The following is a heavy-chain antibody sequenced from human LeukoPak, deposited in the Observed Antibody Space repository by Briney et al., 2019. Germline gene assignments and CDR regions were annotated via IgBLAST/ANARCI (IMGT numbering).Heavy chain of an antibody. V-gene: IGHV3-7*01. J-gene: IGHJ4*02. CDR2: IKEDGSEK. CDR1: GFTFSTYW. CDR3: ARDSSGYQ. Sequence: GGSLRLSCAASGFTFSTYWMSWVRQAPGKGLEWVANIKEDGSEKYYGDSVKGRFTISRDNAKNSLYLQMNSLIAEDTAVYYCARDSSGYQWGQGTLVTVSS. D-gene: IGHD3-22*01.